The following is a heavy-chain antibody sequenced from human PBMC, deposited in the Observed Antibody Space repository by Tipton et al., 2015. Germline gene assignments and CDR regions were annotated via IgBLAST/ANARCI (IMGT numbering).Heavy chain of an antibody. CDR2: MNPNSGNT. J-gene: IGHJ4*02. D-gene: IGHD3-10*01. Sequence: VQLVQSGAEVKKAGASVKVSCKASGYTFTSYGISWVRQAPGQGLEWMGWMNPNSGNTGYAQKFQGRVTMTRSTSINTAYMELSSLTSEDTAVYYCARAPGGGAGYWGQGTLVTVSS. CDR3: ARAPGGGAGY. V-gene: IGHV1-8*02. CDR1: GYTFTSYG.